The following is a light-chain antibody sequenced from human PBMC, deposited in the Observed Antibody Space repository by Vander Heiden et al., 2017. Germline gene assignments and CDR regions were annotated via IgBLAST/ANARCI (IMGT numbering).Light chain of an antibody. Sequence: IQITQPPSPVAGSVGDRVTITCRASQGISSWLAWYQQKPGRAPRLLMYGASRLQSGVPSRFSGSGSGTDFTLTISSLQPEDFATYYCQQANSFPPSFGGGTKVEIK. J-gene: IGKJ4*01. CDR3: QQANSFPPS. V-gene: IGKV1-12*01. CDR2: GAS. CDR1: QGISSW.